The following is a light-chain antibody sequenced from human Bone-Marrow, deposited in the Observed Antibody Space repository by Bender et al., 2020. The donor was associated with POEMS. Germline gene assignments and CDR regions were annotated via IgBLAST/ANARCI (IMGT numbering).Light chain of an antibody. J-gene: IGLJ3*02. CDR1: SSNIGNHG. CDR2: YDD. Sequence: QSVVTQPPSLSEAPRQRVTISCSGSSSNIGNHGVNWYQQLPGEAPKLLIYYDDLLTPGVSDRFSASKSGTSASLAISHFRSEDEVFYYCSAWDDSRSGWVFGGGTKLTVL. V-gene: IGLV1-36*01. CDR3: SAWDDSRSGWV.